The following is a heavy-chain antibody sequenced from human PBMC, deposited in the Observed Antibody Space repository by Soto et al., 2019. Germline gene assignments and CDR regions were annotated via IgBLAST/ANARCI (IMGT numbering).Heavy chain of an antibody. Sequence: SETLSLTCTVSGGSISSGGYYWTWIRQHPGKGLEWIGYNYYSGITYYNPSLKSRVTISLDTSKNQFSLKLSSVTAADTAVYYCARVSGSYYYGMDVWGQGTTVTVSS. D-gene: IGHD1-26*01. CDR3: ARVSGSYYYGMDV. J-gene: IGHJ6*02. CDR2: NYYSGIT. CDR1: GGSISSGGYY. V-gene: IGHV4-31*03.